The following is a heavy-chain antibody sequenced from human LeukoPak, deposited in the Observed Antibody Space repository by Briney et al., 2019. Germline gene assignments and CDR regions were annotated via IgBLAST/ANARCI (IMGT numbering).Heavy chain of an antibody. V-gene: IGHV4-39*07. CDR2: IYYSGST. CDR1: GGSISSSSYY. CDR3: ASRVEVGATLFDY. D-gene: IGHD1-26*01. Sequence: SETLSLTCTVSGGSISSSSYYWGWIRQPPGKGLEWIGSIYYSGSTSYNPSLKSRVTISVDTSKNQFSLKLSSVTAADTAVYYCASRVEVGATLFDYWGQGTLVTVSS. J-gene: IGHJ4*02.